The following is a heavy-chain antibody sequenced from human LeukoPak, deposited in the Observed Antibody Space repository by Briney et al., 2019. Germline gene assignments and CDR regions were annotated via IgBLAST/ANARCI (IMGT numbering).Heavy chain of an antibody. CDR3: ARDLQDSSPPYYYYMDV. CDR2: IIRKFDTA. J-gene: IGHJ6*03. V-gene: IGHV1-69*05. Sequence: SVKVSCKASGGTFNSQAISWVRQAPGQGLEWMGRIIRKFDTANYAQKFQGRVTITTDESTSTAYMELSGLRSEDTAVYYCARDLQDSSPPYYYYMDVWGKGTTVTVSS. CDR1: GGTFNSQA. D-gene: IGHD6-13*01.